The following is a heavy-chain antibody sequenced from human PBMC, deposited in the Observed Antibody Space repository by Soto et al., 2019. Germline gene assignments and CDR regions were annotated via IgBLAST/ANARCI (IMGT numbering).Heavy chain of an antibody. J-gene: IGHJ6*03. CDR3: ARFIRDEVPAARYYYYYMDV. Sequence: GASVKVSCKASGYTFTSYGISWVRQAPGQGLEWMGWISAYNGNTNYAQKLQGRVTMTTDTSTSTAYMELRSLRSGDTAVYYCARFIRDEVPAARYYYYYMDVWGKGTTVTVSS. CDR1: GYTFTSYG. CDR2: ISAYNGNT. V-gene: IGHV1-18*01. D-gene: IGHD2-2*01.